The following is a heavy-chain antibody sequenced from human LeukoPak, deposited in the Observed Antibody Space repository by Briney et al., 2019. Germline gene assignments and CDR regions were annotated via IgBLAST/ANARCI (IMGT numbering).Heavy chain of an antibody. V-gene: IGHV3-74*01. J-gene: IGHJ4*02. Sequence: PGGSLRLSCAASGFTFSSYWMHWVRQDPGKGLVWVSHINNDGSITNYADSVKGRFTISRDNAKNTLYLQMNSLRAEDTAVYYCARQTGSGLFILPGGQGTLVTVSS. CDR1: GFTFSSYW. CDR3: ARQTGSGLFILP. CDR2: INNDGSIT. D-gene: IGHD3/OR15-3a*01.